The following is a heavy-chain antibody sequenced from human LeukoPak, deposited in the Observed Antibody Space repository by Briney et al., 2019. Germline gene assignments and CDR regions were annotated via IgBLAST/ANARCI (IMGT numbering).Heavy chain of an antibody. J-gene: IGHJ4*02. CDR2: IIPIFGTA. Sequence: SVKVSCKASGGTFSSYAISWVRQAPGQGLEWMGGIIPIFGTANYAQKFQGRVTITADESTSTAYMELSSLRSEDTAVYYCARRVRGVIKPPDEAYYFDYGGQGPLVTVSS. D-gene: IGHD3-10*01. V-gene: IGHV1-69*13. CDR1: GGTFSSYA. CDR3: ARRVRGVIKPPDEAYYFDY.